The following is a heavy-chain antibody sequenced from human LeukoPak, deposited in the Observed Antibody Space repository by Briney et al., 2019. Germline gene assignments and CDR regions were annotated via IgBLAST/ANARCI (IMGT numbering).Heavy chain of an antibody. D-gene: IGHD3-10*01. CDR3: ARDPDGSGSYYTDY. J-gene: IGHJ4*02. V-gene: IGHV1-18*01. Sequence: GASVKVSCKPSGYTFTGYYMHWVRQAPGQGLEWMGWISAYNGNTKYAQKLQGRFTMSTDTSTSTAYMELRSLTSDDTAVYYCARDPDGSGSYYTDYWGQGTLVTVSS. CDR2: ISAYNGNT. CDR1: GYTFTGYY.